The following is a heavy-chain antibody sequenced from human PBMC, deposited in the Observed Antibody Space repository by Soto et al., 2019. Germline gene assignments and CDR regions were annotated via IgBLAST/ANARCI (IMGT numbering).Heavy chain of an antibody. D-gene: IGHD2-2*01. CDR2: ISVSGDRT. Sequence: VGSLRLSCAASGFTFSSYAMCWVRQAPGKGLEWVSSISVSGDRTYYADSVKGRFTISRDNSRNTLHLQMNSLRAEDTAVYYCAKDGDSITRTKQLDYCGQGTLLTVSS. V-gene: IGHV3-23*01. CDR1: GFTFSSYA. CDR3: AKDGDSITRTKQLDY. J-gene: IGHJ4*02.